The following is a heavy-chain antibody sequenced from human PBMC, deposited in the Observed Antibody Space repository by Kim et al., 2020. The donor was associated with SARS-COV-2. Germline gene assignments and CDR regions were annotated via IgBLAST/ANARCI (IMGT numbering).Heavy chain of an antibody. D-gene: IGHD3-9*01. V-gene: IGHV1-3*01. J-gene: IGHJ6*02. CDR3: ASGHLRGSRNYDILTGPGGREYYYGMDV. Sequence: ASVKVSCKASGYTFTSYAMHWVRQAPGQRLEWMGWINAGNGNTKYSQKFQGRVTITRDTSASTAYMELSSLRSEDTAVYYCASGHLRGSRNYDILTGPGGREYYYGMDVWGQGTTVTVSS. CDR1: GYTFTSYA. CDR2: INAGNGNT.